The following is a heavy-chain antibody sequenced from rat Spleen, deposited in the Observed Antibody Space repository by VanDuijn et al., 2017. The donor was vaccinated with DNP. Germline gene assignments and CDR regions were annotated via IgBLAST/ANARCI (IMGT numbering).Heavy chain of an antibody. D-gene: IGHD1-7*01. Sequence: EVQVVESGGDLVQPGRSLKLSCVASGFTFNDYWMTWIRQVPGKGLEWVASITSGGGYYPDSVKGRFTISRDNAKNTLYLQMNSLRSEDTATYYCARWTRYFDYWGQGVMVTVSS. J-gene: IGHJ2*01. V-gene: IGHV5-31*01. CDR2: ITSGGG. CDR1: GFTFNDYW. CDR3: ARWTRYFDY.